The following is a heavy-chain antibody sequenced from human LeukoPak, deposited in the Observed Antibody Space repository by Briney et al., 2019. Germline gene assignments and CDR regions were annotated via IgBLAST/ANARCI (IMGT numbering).Heavy chain of an antibody. Sequence: GGSLRLSCAASGFTFGASPMAWVRQVPGRGLEWVSIISGSGGTEYYADSVKGRFTISRDNSRNTLYLQINTLSAVDTAVYYCAKLGTYFYFDFWGRGTLVTVSS. D-gene: IGHD7-27*01. J-gene: IGHJ2*01. V-gene: IGHV3-23*01. CDR1: GFTFGASP. CDR3: AKLGTYFYFDF. CDR2: ISGSGGTE.